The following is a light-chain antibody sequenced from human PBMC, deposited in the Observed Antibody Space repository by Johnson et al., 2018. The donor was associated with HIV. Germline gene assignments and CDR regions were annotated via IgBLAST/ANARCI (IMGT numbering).Light chain of an antibody. CDR1: SSNIGSNY. V-gene: IGLV1-51*02. J-gene: IGLJ1*01. CDR2: END. Sequence: QSVLTQSPSVSAAPGQKVTISCSGGSSNIGSNYVSWYKQLPGTAPKLLIYENDKRPSGLRDRFSDSKSGTAATLAITGLQTGDEADYYCGTWDSSLIIFVFGTGTKVTVL. CDR3: GTWDSSLIIFV.